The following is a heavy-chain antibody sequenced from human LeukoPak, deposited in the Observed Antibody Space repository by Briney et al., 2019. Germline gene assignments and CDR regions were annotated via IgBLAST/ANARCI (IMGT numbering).Heavy chain of an antibody. CDR3: ARGGHDYVWGSYRERTSFFDY. Sequence: SETLSLTCAVYGGSFSGYYWNWIRQPPGKGLEWIGEINHSGSTNYNPSLKSRVTISVDTSKNQCSLKLSSVTAADTAVYYCARGGHDYVWGSYRERTSFFDYWGQGTLVTVSS. CDR2: INHSGST. V-gene: IGHV4-34*01. D-gene: IGHD3-16*02. J-gene: IGHJ4*02. CDR1: GGSFSGYY.